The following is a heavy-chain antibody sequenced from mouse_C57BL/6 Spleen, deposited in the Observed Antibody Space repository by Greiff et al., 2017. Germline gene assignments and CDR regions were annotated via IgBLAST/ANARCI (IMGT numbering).Heavy chain of an antibody. CDR1: GFTFTDSY. J-gene: IGHJ2*01. Sequence: EVKLMESGGGLVQPGGSLSLSCEASGFTFTDSYMSWVRQPPGKALEWLGFIRNKANGYTTEYSASVKGRFTISRDNSQSILYLQMHALRADDSATYYCARYSTYVDYWGQGTTLTVSS. CDR2: IRNKANGYTT. CDR3: ARYSTYVDY. V-gene: IGHV7-3*01.